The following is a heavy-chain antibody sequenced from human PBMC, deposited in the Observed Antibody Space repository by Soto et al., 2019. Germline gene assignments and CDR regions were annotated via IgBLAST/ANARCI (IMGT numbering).Heavy chain of an antibody. CDR3: ARGGWYVDY. CDR1: GGSMSGNY. Sequence: QVQLQESGPGLVKSSETLSLTCTVSGGSMSGNYWSWIRQTPGKGLEWIGYIYYTGTTNYNASLKSRVTLSVDTSKNQFCLKLTSVTAADTAVYFCARGGWYVDYWGQGTLVTVSS. D-gene: IGHD6-19*01. V-gene: IGHV4-59*01. J-gene: IGHJ4*02. CDR2: IYYTGTT.